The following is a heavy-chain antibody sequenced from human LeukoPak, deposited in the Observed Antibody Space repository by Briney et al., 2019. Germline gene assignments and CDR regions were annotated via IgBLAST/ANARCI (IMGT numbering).Heavy chain of an antibody. CDR2: INHSGST. J-gene: IGHJ4*02. D-gene: IGHD6-13*01. CDR1: GGSFSGYY. CDR3: AREGTSSSWYRGFWY. V-gene: IGHV4-34*01. Sequence: SETLSLTCAVYGGSFSGYYWSWIRQPPGKGLEWIGEINHSGSTNYNPSLKSRVTISVDTSKNQFSLKLSSVTAADTAVYYCAREGTSSSWYRGFWYSGQGTLVTVSS.